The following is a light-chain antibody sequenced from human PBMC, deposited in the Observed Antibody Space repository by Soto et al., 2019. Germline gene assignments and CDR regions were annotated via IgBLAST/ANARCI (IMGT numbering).Light chain of an antibody. J-gene: IGLJ2*01. Sequence: QSALTQPASVSGSPGQSITISCTGTSSDVGSYTLVSWYQQHPGKAPKVMIYEGTKRPSGVSIRFSGSKSGNTASLTISGLQAEDEADYYCSSYAGSSTPVVFGGGTKLTVL. CDR3: SSYAGSSTPVV. CDR1: SSDVGSYTL. CDR2: EGT. V-gene: IGLV2-23*01.